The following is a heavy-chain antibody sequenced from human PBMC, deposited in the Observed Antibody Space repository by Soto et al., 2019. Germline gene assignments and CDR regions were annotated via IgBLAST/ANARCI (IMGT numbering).Heavy chain of an antibody. CDR3: ARDQDSSGWYDAFDI. D-gene: IGHD6-19*01. V-gene: IGHV4-61*01. CDR1: GGSVSSGSYY. CDR2: IYYSGST. Sequence: NPSETLSLTCTVSGGSVSSGSYYWSWIRQPPGKGLEWIGYIYYSGSTNYNPSLKSRVTISVDTSKNQFSLKLSSVTAADTAVYYCARDQDSSGWYDAFDIWGQGTMVTVSS. J-gene: IGHJ3*02.